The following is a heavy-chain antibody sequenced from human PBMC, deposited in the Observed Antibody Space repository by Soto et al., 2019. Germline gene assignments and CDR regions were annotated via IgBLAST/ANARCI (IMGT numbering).Heavy chain of an antibody. Sequence: PSETLSLTCTVSGGSISRSTYYWGWIRQPPGKGLGWIGSIYYSGSTYYRPSLKSRVTISVDTSKNQFSLKLSSVTAADTAVYYCARQVPAAISLGCFDPWGQGTLVTVSS. CDR3: ARQVPAAISLGCFDP. D-gene: IGHD2-2*02. J-gene: IGHJ5*02. CDR1: GGSISRSTYY. CDR2: IYYSGST. V-gene: IGHV4-39*01.